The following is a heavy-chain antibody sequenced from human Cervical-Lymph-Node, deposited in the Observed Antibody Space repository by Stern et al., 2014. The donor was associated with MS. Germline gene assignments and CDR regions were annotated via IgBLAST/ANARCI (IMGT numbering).Heavy chain of an antibody. CDR2: ISTDGSAT. CDR1: GFTFSNFA. V-gene: IGHV3-30-3*01. CDR3: ARDLGY. J-gene: IGHJ4*02. Sequence: VQLVQSGGGVVQPGRSLRLSWAASGFTFSNFAMNWLRQSPDKGLQWLAAISTDGSATNYADSVKGRFTISRDNSKNTLYLEMNSLTTEDTAVFYCARDLGYWGQGTLVTVSS.